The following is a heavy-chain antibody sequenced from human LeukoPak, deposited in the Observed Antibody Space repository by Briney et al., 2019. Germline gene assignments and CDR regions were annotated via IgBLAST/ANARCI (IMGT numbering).Heavy chain of an antibody. CDR3: ARDRGYSHGD. V-gene: IGHV4-4*07. CDR1: GSSFSIYN. J-gene: IGHJ4*02. CDR2: IDTSGST. Sequence: NPGETLSLTCGVSGSSFSIYNWSLIRQPAGKGVEGIGRIDTSGSTNYNPSLRSRVTISVDTSKNQFSLKLSAVTAADTAVYYCARDRGYSHGDWGQGTLVTVSS. D-gene: IGHD5-18*01.